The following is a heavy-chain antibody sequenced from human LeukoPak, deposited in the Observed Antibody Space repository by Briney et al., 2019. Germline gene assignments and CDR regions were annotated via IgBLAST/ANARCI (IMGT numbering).Heavy chain of an antibody. CDR2: INHSGST. D-gene: IGHD2-2*01. V-gene: IGHV4-34*01. Sequence: SETLSLTCAVYGGSFSGYYWSWIRQPPGKGLEWIGEINHSGSTNYNPSLKSRVTISVDTSKNQFSLKLSSVTAADTAVYYCARGRYCSSTSCFRPKDWFDPWGQGTLVTVSS. CDR1: GGSFSGYY. CDR3: ARGRYCSSTSCFRPKDWFDP. J-gene: IGHJ5*02.